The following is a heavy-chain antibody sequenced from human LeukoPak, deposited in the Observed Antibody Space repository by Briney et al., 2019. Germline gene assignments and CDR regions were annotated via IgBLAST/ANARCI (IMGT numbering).Heavy chain of an antibody. CDR1: KFTFSTYG. V-gene: IGHV3-7*01. CDR3: ARDWSDGFDY. Sequence: GGSLRLSCAAFKFTFSTYGMHWVRQAPGKGLEWVASIKEDGSEKYYVDSVKGRFTISRDNAKNSVYLQMNSLRADDTAVYYCARDWSDGFDYWGQGTLVTVSS. D-gene: IGHD3-3*01. CDR2: IKEDGSEK. J-gene: IGHJ4*02.